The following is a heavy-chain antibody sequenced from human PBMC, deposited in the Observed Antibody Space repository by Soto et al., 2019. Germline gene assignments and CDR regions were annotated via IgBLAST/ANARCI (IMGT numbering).Heavy chain of an antibody. CDR1: GGAINSYY. CDR2: IYSSGST. V-gene: IGHV4-4*07. Sequence: PSETLSLTCTVSGGAINSYYWTWIRQPAGKGLEWIGRIYSSGSTKYNPSLQSRVTMSLDTSKNQFSLRLTSVTAADTAVYYCARGRRLSDRLAPRGQRTLVTVSS. CDR3: ARGRRLSDRLAP. J-gene: IGHJ5*02.